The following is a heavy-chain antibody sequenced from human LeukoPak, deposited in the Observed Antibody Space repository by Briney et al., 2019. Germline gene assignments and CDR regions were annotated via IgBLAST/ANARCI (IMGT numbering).Heavy chain of an antibody. V-gene: IGHV3-23*01. CDR2: ISGSGGST. CDR1: GFTFSSYA. D-gene: IGHD3-10*01. J-gene: IGHJ4*02. Sequence: GGSLRLSCAASGFTFSSYAMSWVRQAPGKGLEWVSAISGSGGSTYYADSVKGRFTISRDSSKTTLYLQMNSLRAEDTAVYYCAKDATVPPGITMVRGALDYWGQGTLVTVSS. CDR3: AKDATVPPGITMVRGALDY.